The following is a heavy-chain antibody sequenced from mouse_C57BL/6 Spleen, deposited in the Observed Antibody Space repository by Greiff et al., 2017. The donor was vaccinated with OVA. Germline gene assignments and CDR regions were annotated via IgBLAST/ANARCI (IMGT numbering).Heavy chain of an antibody. Sequence: VQLQQSGTVLARPGASVKMSCKTSGYTFTSYWMHWVKQRPGQGLEWIGAIYPGNSDTSYNQKFKGKATLTAVPSASTAYMELSSLTNEDSAVYYCTGYVGYWYFDVWGTGTTVTVSS. CDR1: GYTFTSYW. V-gene: IGHV1-5*01. J-gene: IGHJ1*03. CDR3: TGYVGYWYFDV. D-gene: IGHD1-1*02. CDR2: IYPGNSDT.